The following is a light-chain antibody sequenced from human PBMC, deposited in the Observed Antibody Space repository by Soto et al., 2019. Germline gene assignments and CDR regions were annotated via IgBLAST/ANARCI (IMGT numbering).Light chain of an antibody. CDR3: QQHGTSPELT. CDR1: QSVSNTY. J-gene: IGKJ4*01. CDR2: GAS. Sequence: EIVLTQSPGTLSLSPGERATLSCRASQSVSNTYLAWYQQKPGQAPSLLISGASSRATGIPDSFSGSGSGTDFSLTISRLEPDDFAVYYCQQHGTSPELTFGGGTRVKIK. V-gene: IGKV3-20*01.